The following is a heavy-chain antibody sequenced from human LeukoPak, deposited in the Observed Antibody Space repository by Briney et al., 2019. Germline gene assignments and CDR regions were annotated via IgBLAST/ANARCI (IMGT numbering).Heavy chain of an antibody. V-gene: IGHV1-2*02. J-gene: IGHJ4*02. D-gene: IGHD5-18*01. CDR3: ARAEEWIQLWLN. Sequence: ASVKVSCKASGYTFTSYYMHWVRQAPGQGLEWMGWINPNSGGTNYAQKFQGRVTMTRDTSISTAYMELSRLRSDDTAVYYCARAEEWIQLWLNWGQGTLVTASS. CDR2: INPNSGGT. CDR1: GYTFTSYY.